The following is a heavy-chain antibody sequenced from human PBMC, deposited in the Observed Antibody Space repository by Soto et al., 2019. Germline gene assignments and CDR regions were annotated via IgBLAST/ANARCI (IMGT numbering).Heavy chain of an antibody. V-gene: IGHV3-7*01. CDR2: IKEDGSEI. J-gene: IGHJ4*02. CDR3: ARVAY. Sequence: GGSLRLSCAVSGFNVMSYWMSWVRQAPGKGLEWVASIKEDGSEIYYLHSVKGRFIISRDNAQNSLFLQMNTLRPEDSAIYYCARVAYWGPGTQVTVSS. CDR1: GFNVMSYW.